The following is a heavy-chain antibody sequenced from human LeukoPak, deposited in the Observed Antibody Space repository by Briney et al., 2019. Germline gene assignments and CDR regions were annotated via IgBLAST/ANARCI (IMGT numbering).Heavy chain of an antibody. V-gene: IGHV4-30-2*01. CDR1: GGSISSGGYS. CDR3: ARDGGPAHDDAFDI. J-gene: IGHJ3*02. Sequence: SETLSLTCAVPGGSISSGGYSWSWIRQPPGKGLEWIGYIYHSGSTYYNPSLKSRVTISVDRSKNQFSLKLSSVTAADTAVYYCARDGGPAHDDAFDIWGQGTMVTVSS. CDR2: IYHSGST. D-gene: IGHD4-23*01.